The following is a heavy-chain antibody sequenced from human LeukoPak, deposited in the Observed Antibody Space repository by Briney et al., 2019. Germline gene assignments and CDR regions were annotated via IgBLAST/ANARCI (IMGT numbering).Heavy chain of an antibody. CDR1: GGSISSGGYY. Sequence: SETLSLTCTVSGGSISSGGYYWSWIRQHPGKGLEWIGEMSHTGATNYNPSLKSRVTVSVDTSKKQFSLNLRSVTAADTAVYYCARGLHYNILTGGMDVWGQGTTVIVSS. J-gene: IGHJ6*02. CDR3: ARGLHYNILTGGMDV. V-gene: IGHV4-61*08. D-gene: IGHD3-9*01. CDR2: MSHTGAT.